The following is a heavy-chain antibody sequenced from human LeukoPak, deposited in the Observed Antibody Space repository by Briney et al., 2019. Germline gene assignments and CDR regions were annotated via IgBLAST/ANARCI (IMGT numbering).Heavy chain of an antibody. J-gene: IGHJ3*02. CDR3: TRAWSGGSDAFDI. CDR2: MNPSSGNT. D-gene: IGHD3-3*01. V-gene: IGHV1-8*01. Sequence: ASVKVSCKAPGYTFSNYDIIWVRRATGQGLEWMGWMNPSSGNTGYAQKFQGRVTMTWSTSMTTAYMELSSLRSEDTAMYYCTRAWSGGSDAFDIWGQGTMVTVSS. CDR1: GYTFSNYD.